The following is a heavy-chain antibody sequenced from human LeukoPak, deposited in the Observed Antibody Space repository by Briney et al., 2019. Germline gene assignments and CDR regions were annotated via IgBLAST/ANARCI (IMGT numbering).Heavy chain of an antibody. D-gene: IGHD3-22*01. V-gene: IGHV3-23*01. CDR3: ARDRALYDSRRGYYYTEDDY. Sequence: GGSLRLSCAASGFTFSGYAMSWVRQAPGKGLEWVSAISGSGGSTYYADSVKGRFTISRDNAKSSLYLQMNSLRGDDTAVYYCARDRALYDSRRGYYYTEDDYWGQGTLVTVSS. J-gene: IGHJ4*02. CDR1: GFTFSGYA. CDR2: ISGSGGST.